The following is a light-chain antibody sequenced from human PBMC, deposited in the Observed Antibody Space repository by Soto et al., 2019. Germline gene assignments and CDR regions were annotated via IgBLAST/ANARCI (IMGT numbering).Light chain of an antibody. CDR1: QSVSVNS. Sequence: IVLTQSQGTLSLSPGERATLSCRASQSVSVNSLAWYQQKGGQAPRLLIYAASTRATGVPDRFSGTGSGTDFALTISRLETDDSAVYYCQQYGGSPFTFGPGTKVDIK. CDR2: AAS. V-gene: IGKV3-20*01. J-gene: IGKJ3*01. CDR3: QQYGGSPFT.